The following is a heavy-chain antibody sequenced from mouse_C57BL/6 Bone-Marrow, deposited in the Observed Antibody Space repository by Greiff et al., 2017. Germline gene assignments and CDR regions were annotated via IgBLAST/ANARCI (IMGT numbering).Heavy chain of an antibody. J-gene: IGHJ3*01. Sequence: QVQLQQPGAELVKPGASVKMSCKASGYTFTSYWITWVKQRPGQGLEWIGDIHPASGSTNYNEKFKSKATLTVDKSSSTAYMQLSSLTSEDSAVYSCASEGLLTWFAYWGQGTLVTVSS. CDR2: IHPASGST. CDR3: ASEGLLTWFAY. V-gene: IGHV1-55*01. CDR1: GYTFTSYW.